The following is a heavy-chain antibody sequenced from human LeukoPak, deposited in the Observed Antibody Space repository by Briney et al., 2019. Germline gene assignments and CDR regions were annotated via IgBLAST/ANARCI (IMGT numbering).Heavy chain of an antibody. J-gene: IGHJ3*02. CDR1: GFTFSSYS. V-gene: IGHV3-21*01. CDR2: ISSSSRYI. CDR3: AREIHLGELSPPLGAFVI. Sequence: GGSLRLSCAASGFTFSSYSMNWVRQAPGKGLEWVSSISSSSRYIYYADSVKGRFTISRDNAKNSPYLQMNSLRAEDTAVYYCAREIHLGELSPPLGAFVIWGQGTMVTVSS. D-gene: IGHD3-16*02.